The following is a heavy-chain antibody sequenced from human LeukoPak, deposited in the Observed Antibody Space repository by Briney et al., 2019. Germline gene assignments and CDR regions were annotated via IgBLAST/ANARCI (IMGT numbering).Heavy chain of an antibody. CDR3: AKSQSYYDSSGPLWGIY. D-gene: IGHD3-22*01. J-gene: IGHJ4*02. Sequence: GGSLRLSCAASGFTFSDYWIHWVRQAPGKGLVWVSRINTDGSITNYADSVKGRFTISRDNSKNTLYLQMNSLRAEDTAVYYCAKSQSYYDSSGPLWGIYWGQGTLVTVSS. V-gene: IGHV3-74*01. CDR2: INTDGSIT. CDR1: GFTFSDYW.